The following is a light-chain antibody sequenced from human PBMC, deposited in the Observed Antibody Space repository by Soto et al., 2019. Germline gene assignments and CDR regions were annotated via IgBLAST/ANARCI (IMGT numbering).Light chain of an antibody. J-gene: IGKJ5*01. V-gene: IGKV1-39*01. CDR2: AAT. CDR3: QRSYRSIS. CDR1: QSISAY. Sequence: DIQMTQSPSSLFASVGDRVTITCRASQSISAYLNWYQQRPGKAPSLLIYAATRLHSGVPSRFSGSESGTDFTLTSSSLQPEDFATYYCQRSYRSISFGQGTRLEMK.